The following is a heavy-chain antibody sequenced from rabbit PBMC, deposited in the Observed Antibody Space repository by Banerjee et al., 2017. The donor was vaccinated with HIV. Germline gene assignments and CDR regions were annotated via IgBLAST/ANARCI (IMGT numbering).Heavy chain of an antibody. J-gene: IGHJ4*01. CDR2: IDAGSNGNT. Sequence: QSLEESGGDLVKPGASLTLTCTASGFSFNNKYVMCWVRQAPGKGLEWIACIDAGSNGNTYYASWAKGRFTISKTSSTTVTLQMTSLTAADTATYFCARRIGGYTYGFGLWGPGTLVTVS. CDR1: GFSFNNKYV. CDR3: ARRIGGYTYGFGL. V-gene: IGHV1S40*01. D-gene: IGHD6-1*01.